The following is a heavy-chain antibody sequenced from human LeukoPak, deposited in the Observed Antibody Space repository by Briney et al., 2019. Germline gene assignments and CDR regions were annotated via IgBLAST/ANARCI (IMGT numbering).Heavy chain of an antibody. CDR1: GGTFSSYA. CDR3: ARGFLELRNYYYYYMDV. Sequence: SVKVSCKASGGTFSSYAISWVRQAPGQGLEWMGRIIPIFGTADYAQKFQGRVTITTDESTSTAYMELSSLRSEDTAVYYCARGFLELRNYYYYYMDVWGKGTTVTVPS. CDR2: IIPIFGTA. V-gene: IGHV1-69*05. D-gene: IGHD1-7*01. J-gene: IGHJ6*03.